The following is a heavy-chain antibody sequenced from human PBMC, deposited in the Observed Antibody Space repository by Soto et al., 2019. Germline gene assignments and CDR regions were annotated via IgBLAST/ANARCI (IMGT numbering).Heavy chain of an antibody. Sequence: ASVKVSCKASGYTFTSYGISWVRQAPGQGLEWMGWISAYNGNTNYAQKLQGRVTMTTDTSTSTAYMELRSLRSDDTAVYYCAREGVDYYVSRQLDYWGQGTLVTVSS. CDR2: ISAYNGNT. J-gene: IGHJ4*02. V-gene: IGHV1-18*01. D-gene: IGHD3-22*01. CDR3: AREGVDYYVSRQLDY. CDR1: GYTFTSYG.